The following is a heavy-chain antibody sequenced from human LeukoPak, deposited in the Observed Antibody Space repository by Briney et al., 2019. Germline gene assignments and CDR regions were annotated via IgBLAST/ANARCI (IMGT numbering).Heavy chain of an antibody. CDR3: ARDAFDWLYGLVPYYFDY. CDR1: GGTFSSYA. J-gene: IGHJ4*02. V-gene: IGHV1-69*13. D-gene: IGHD3-9*01. CDR2: IIPIFGTA. Sequence: SVKVSCKASGGTFSSYAISWVRQAPGQGLEWMGGIIPIFGTANYAQKFQGRVTITADESTSTAYMELSSLRSEDTAVYYCARDAFDWLYGLVPYYFDYWGQGTLVTVSS.